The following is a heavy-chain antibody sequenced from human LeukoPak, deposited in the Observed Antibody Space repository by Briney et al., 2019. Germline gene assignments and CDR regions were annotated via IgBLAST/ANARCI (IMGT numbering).Heavy chain of an antibody. CDR3: ARGCSSTSCYTSGLAPWFDP. CDR2: IIPILGTA. Sequence: SVKVSCKASGGTFSSYAISWVRQAPGQGPEWMGGIIPILGTANYAQKFQGRVTITADESTSTAYMELSSLRSEDTAVYYCARGCSSTSCYTSGLAPWFDPWGQGTLVTVSS. CDR1: GGTFSSYA. V-gene: IGHV1-69*13. J-gene: IGHJ5*02. D-gene: IGHD2-2*02.